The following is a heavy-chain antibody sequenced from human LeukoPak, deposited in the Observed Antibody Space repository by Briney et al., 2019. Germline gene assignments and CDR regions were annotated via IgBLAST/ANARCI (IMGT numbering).Heavy chain of an antibody. CDR2: IYYSGST. Sequence: PSETLSLTCTVSGGSTSSGGYFWSWIRQHPGRGLVWIGSIYYSGSTYYNPSLKSRVTISVDTSKNQFSLKLSSVTAADTAAYHCAAQSEYGYAFDYWGQGILVTVSS. CDR3: AAQSEYGYAFDY. D-gene: IGHD5-18*01. V-gene: IGHV4-31*03. CDR1: GGSTSSGGYF. J-gene: IGHJ4*02.